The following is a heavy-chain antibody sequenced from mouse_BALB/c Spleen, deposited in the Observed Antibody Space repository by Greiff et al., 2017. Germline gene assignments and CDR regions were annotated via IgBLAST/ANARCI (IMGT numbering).Heavy chain of an antibody. Sequence: EVKLVESGGGLVKPGGSLKLSCAASGFTFSSYAMSWVRQTPEKRLEWVASISSGGSTYYPDSVKGRFTISRDNARNILYLQMSSLRSEDTAMYYCAREGNYRYPAWFACWGQGTLVTVSA. J-gene: IGHJ3*01. V-gene: IGHV5-6-5*01. D-gene: IGHD2-14*01. CDR2: ISSGGST. CDR1: GFTFSSYA. CDR3: AREGNYRYPAWFAC.